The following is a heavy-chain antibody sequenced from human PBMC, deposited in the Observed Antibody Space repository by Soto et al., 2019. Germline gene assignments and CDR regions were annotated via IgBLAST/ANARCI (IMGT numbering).Heavy chain of an antibody. Sequence: QVQLVQSGAEVKKPGSSVKVSCKASGGTFSSYGISWVRQAPGQGLEWMGGIIPIFGTANYAQKFQGRVTITADKSTSTAYMELSSLRSADTAVYYCARGYITILGVLISYFDYWGQGTLVTVSS. V-gene: IGHV1-69*06. D-gene: IGHD3-3*01. CDR3: ARGYITILGVLISYFDY. J-gene: IGHJ4*02. CDR2: IIPIFGTA. CDR1: GGTFSSYG.